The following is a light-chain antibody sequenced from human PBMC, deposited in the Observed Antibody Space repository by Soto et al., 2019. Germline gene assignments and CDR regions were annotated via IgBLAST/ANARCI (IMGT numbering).Light chain of an antibody. CDR2: DVS. CDR1: SSEVGGYDY. Sequence: QSALTQPASASGSHGQSVAISCTGTSSEVGGYDYVSWYQQHPGKAPKVMIYDVSKRPSGVPDRFSGSKSGNTASLTVSGLQAEDEADYYCSSYAGTHIVFGTGTKVTVL. V-gene: IGLV2-8*01. J-gene: IGLJ1*01. CDR3: SSYAGTHIV.